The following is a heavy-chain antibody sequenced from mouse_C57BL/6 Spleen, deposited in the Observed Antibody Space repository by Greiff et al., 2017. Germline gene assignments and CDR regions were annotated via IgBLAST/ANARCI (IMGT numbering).Heavy chain of an antibody. Sequence: QVQLQQPGAELVKPGASVKMSCKASGYTFTSYWIPWVKQRPGQGLEWIGDIYPGSGSTNYNEKFKSKATLTVDTSSSTAYMQLSSLTSEDSAVYYCARVGTAQAKDYWGQGTTLTVSS. V-gene: IGHV1-55*01. CDR1: GYTFTSYW. CDR2: IYPGSGST. J-gene: IGHJ2*01. D-gene: IGHD3-2*02. CDR3: ARVGTAQAKDY.